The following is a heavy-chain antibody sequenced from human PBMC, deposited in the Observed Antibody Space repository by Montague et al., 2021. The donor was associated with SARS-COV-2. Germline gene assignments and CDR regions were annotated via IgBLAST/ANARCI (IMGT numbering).Heavy chain of an antibody. CDR2: ISHSGST. D-gene: IGHD2-2*01. Sequence: SETLSLTCAVYGGSFSGYYWSWIRQPPGKGLEWIGEISHSGSTNYNPSLKSRVTISVDTSKNQFSLKLSSVTAADTAVYFCARGFRSVGPAVLGVAFCYYFDMDVWGQGTTVTVSS. J-gene: IGHJ6*02. CDR1: GGSFSGYY. V-gene: IGHV4-34*01. CDR3: ARGFRSVGPAVLGVAFCYYFDMDV.